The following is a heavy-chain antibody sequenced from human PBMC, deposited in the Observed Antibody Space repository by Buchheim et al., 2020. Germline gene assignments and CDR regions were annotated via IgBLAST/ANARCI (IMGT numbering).Heavy chain of an antibody. Sequence: QVQLVESGGGVVQPGRSLRLSCAASGFTFSSYGMHWVRQAPGKGLEWVAVISYDGSNKYYADSVKGRFTISRDNSKNTLYLQMNSLRAEDTAVYYCATFNYDSSGYYSPVDYWGQGTL. CDR1: GFTFSSYG. J-gene: IGHJ4*02. D-gene: IGHD3-22*01. CDR3: ATFNYDSSGYYSPVDY. CDR2: ISYDGSNK. V-gene: IGHV3-30*03.